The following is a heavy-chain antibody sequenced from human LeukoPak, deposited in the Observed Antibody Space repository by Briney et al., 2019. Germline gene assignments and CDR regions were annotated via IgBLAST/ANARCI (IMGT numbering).Heavy chain of an antibody. V-gene: IGHV4-59*08. D-gene: IGHD1-14*01. J-gene: IGHJ6*02. CDR2: IYYSGST. CDR3: ARNRVDGVDV. CDR1: GDSISSYS. Sequence: PSETLSLTCVVSGDSISSYSWTWIRQPPGKGLEGIGYIYYSGSTNDNPSLKSRVTISVDTSKNQFSLKLSSVTAADTAVYYCARNRVDGVDVWGQGTTVTVSS.